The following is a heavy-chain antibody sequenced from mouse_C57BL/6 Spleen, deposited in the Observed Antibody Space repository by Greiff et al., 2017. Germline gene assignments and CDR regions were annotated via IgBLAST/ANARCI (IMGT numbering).Heavy chain of an antibody. V-gene: IGHV14-1*01. CDR1: GFNIKDYY. CDR2: IDPEDGDT. D-gene: IGHD1-1*01. CDR3: TTEGVTTVVARGYFDV. Sequence: EVQLQQSGAELVRPGASVKLSCTASGFNIKDYYMHWVKQRPEQGLEWIGRIDPEDGDTEYAPKFQGKATMTADTSSNTAYLQLSSLTSEDTAVYYGTTEGVTTVVARGYFDVWGTGTTVTVSS. J-gene: IGHJ1*03.